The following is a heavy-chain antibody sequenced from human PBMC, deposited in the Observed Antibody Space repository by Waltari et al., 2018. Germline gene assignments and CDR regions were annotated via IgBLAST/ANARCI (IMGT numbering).Heavy chain of an antibody. Sequence: EVQLVESGGDMVHPGGSLRLSCVVHGLNFMNYEMDWVRQAPGKGLEWSSYIGTSADDIYYAESVKGRFTISRDNVKNSLYLQMNSLRVEDTAVYYCATDVSGWVDFEHWGRGTLVTVSS. J-gene: IGHJ4*02. V-gene: IGHV3-48*03. CDR1: GLNFMNYE. D-gene: IGHD6-19*01. CDR2: IGTSADDI. CDR3: ATDVSGWVDFEH.